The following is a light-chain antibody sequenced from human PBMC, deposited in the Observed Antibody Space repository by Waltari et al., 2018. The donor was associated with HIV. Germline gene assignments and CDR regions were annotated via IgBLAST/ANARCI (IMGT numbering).Light chain of an antibody. CDR2: DVT. J-gene: IGLJ3*02. CDR3: CSFAGTNTWV. Sequence: QSALTQPASVSGSPGQSITISCAGGSTDVGVYNYVSWYQQYPGEVPKVVIYDVTERPSGVSKRFAGSKSGNTASLTISGLQAEDEADYYCCSFAGTNTWVFGGGTRLTV. V-gene: IGLV2-23*02. CDR1: STDVGVYNY.